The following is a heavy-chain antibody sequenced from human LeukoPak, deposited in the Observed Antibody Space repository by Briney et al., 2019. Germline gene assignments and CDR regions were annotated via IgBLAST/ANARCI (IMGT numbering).Heavy chain of an antibody. D-gene: IGHD3-10*01. CDR3: ARHYDSGSYPLDF. J-gene: IGHJ4*02. CDR1: GGSFSGYY. V-gene: IGHV4-34*01. Sequence: SETLSLTCAVYGGSFSGYYWSWVRQPPGKGLEWIGEINHSGRTNYNPSLKSRVTISADMSKNQFSLKLSSVTAADTAVYYCARHYDSGSYPLDFWGQGTLVTVSS. CDR2: INHSGRT.